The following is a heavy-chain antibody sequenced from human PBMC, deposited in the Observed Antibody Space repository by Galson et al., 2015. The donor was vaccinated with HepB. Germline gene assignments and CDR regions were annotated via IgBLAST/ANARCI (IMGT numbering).Heavy chain of an antibody. CDR2: IIPIFGIA. D-gene: IGHD3-3*01. CDR3: ARALRFLEWLSGPRGNNYYYGMDV. J-gene: IGHJ6*02. V-gene: IGHV1-69*10. CDR1: GGTFSSYA. Sequence: SVTVSCKASGGTFSSYAISWVRQAPGQGLEWMGGIIPIFGIANYAQKFQGRVTITADKSTSTAYMELSSLRSEDTAVYYCARALRFLEWLSGPRGNNYYYGMDVWGQGTTVTVSS.